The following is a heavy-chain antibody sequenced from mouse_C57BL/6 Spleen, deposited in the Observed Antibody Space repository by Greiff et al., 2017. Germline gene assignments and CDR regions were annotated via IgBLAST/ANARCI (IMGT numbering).Heavy chain of an antibody. CDR1: GYTFTSYW. D-gene: IGHD2-1*01. CDR2: IDPSDSYT. V-gene: IGHV1-59*01. Sequence: QVQLQQPGAELVRPGTSVKLSCKASGYTFTSYWMHWVKQRPGQGLEWIGVIDPSDSYTNYNQKFKGKATLTVDTSSSTAYMQLSSLTSADSAVYYCYYGNYWFAYWGQGTLVTVSA. J-gene: IGHJ3*01. CDR3: YYGNYWFAY.